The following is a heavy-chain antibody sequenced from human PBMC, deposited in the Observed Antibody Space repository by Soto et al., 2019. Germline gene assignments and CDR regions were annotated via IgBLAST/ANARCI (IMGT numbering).Heavy chain of an antibody. CDR3: SRVYSGDEDYYYYYGMDV. CDR2: ISYDGSNK. D-gene: IGHD1-26*01. J-gene: IGHJ6*02. V-gene: IGHV3-30-3*01. CDR1: GFTFSNYA. Sequence: QVQLVESGGGVVQPGRSLRLSCAASGFTFSNYAMHWVRQAPGKGLEWVAVISYDGSNKYYADSVKGRFTISRDNSKNTLYLQMNSRRAEDTAVYYCSRVYSGDEDYYYYYGMDVWGQGTTVTVSS.